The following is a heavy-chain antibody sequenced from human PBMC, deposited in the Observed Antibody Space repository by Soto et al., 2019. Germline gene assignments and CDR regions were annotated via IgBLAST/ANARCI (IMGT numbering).Heavy chain of an antibody. CDR1: GFTFSSYA. V-gene: IGHV3-30-3*01. CDR2: ISYDGSNK. D-gene: IGHD6-19*01. Sequence: QVQLVESGGGVVQPGRSLRLSCAASGFTFSSYAMDWVRQAPGKGLEWVAVISYDGSNKYYADSVKGRFTISRDNSKNTLYLQMNSLRAEDTAVYYCAREIAVAGFEVWFDPWGQGTLVTVSS. CDR3: AREIAVAGFEVWFDP. J-gene: IGHJ5*02.